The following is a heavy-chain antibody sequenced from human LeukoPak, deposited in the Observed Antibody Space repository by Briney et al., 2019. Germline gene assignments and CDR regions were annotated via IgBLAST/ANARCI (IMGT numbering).Heavy chain of an antibody. J-gene: IGHJ3*02. CDR3: ASPYCGGDCSPITQGAFDI. CDR2: VIPIFGTA. Sequence: SVKVSCKTSGGTFSSFAISWVRQAPGQGLEWMGGVIPIFGTANYAQKFQGRVTITTDESTSTAYMELSSLRSEDTAVYYCASPYCGGDCSPITQGAFDIWGQGRMVTVSS. V-gene: IGHV1-69*05. CDR1: GGTFSSFA. D-gene: IGHD2-21*02.